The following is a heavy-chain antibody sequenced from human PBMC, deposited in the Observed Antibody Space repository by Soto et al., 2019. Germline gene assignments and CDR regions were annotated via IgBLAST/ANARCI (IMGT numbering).Heavy chain of an antibody. CDR2: ISAYNGNT. J-gene: IGHJ6*02. D-gene: IGHD2-2*01. V-gene: IGHV1-18*01. CDR1: GYTFTSYG. CDR3: ARVSSSTSSDTRYYYYGMDA. Sequence: ASVKVSCKASGYTFTSYGISWVRQAPGQGLEWMGWISAYNGNTNYAQKLQGRVTMTTDTSTSTAYMELRSLRSDDTAVYYCARVSSSTSSDTRYYYYGMDAWGQGTTVTVSS.